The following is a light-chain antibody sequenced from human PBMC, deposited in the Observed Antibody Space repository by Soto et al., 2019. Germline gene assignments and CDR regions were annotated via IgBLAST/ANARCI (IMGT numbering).Light chain of an antibody. J-gene: IGLJ3*02. CDR2: DVS. Sequence: QSALTQPRSVSGSPGQSVTISCTRTSSDVGGYNYVSWYQQHPGKAPQLMIYDVSKRPSGVPDRFSGSKSGNTASLTISGLQAEYQADYYCCSYAGSYTWVFGRGTKVTVL. CDR3: CSYAGSYTWV. V-gene: IGLV2-11*01. CDR1: SSDVGGYNY.